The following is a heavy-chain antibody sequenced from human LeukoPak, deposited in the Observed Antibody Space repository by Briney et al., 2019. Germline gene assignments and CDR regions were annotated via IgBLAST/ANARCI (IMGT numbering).Heavy chain of an antibody. CDR2: IKSKTDGGTT. CDR1: GFTFSNAW. J-gene: IGHJ6*03. CDR3: TTDLGPYGSGSYSYMDV. V-gene: IGHV3-15*01. Sequence: GGSLRLSCAASGFTFSNAWMSWVRQAPGKGLEWVGRIKSKTDGGTTDYAAPVKGRFTISRDDSKNTLYLQMNSLKTEDTAVYYCTTDLGPYGSGSYSYMDVWGKGTTVTVSS. D-gene: IGHD3-10*01.